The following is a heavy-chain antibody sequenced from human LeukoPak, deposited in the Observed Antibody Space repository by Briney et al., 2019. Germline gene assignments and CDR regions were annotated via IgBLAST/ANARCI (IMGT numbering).Heavy chain of an antibody. CDR2: ISAYSGDT. Sequence: GASVKVSCKASGYTFTSYGISWVRQAPGQGLEWMGWISAYSGDTNYAQKFQGRVTMTTDTSTSTAYMELRSLRSDDTAVYYCARGERGYSYGLYYYGMDVWGQGTTVTVSS. CDR1: GYTFTSYG. V-gene: IGHV1-18*01. D-gene: IGHD5-18*01. CDR3: ARGERGYSYGLYYYGMDV. J-gene: IGHJ6*02.